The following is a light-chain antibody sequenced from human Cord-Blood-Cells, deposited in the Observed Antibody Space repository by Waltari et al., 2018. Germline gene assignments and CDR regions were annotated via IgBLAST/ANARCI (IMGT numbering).Light chain of an antibody. Sequence: QSALPQPASASGAPGLSITISSTGTSSNVGGSNYVSCYQQTQGKAPKLMIYDVSNRPSGVSNRFSGSKSGNTASLTISGLQAEDEADYSCSSYTSSSTWVFGGGTKLTVL. CDR3: SSYTSSSTWV. J-gene: IGLJ3*02. CDR1: SSNVGGSNY. CDR2: DVS. V-gene: IGLV2-14*01.